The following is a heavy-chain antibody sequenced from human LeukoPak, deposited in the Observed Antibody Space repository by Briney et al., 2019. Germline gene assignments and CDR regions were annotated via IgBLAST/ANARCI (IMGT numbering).Heavy chain of an antibody. J-gene: IGHJ4*02. D-gene: IGHD3-22*01. V-gene: IGHV1-46*01. CDR2: INPSGGST. CDR3: ASRSRINYYDSSGYYRTDDY. CDR1: GYTFTSYY. Sequence: ASVTVSCKASGYTFTSYYMHWVRQAPGQGLEWMGIINPSGGSTSYAQKFQGRVTMTRDTSTSTVYMELSSLRSEDTAVYYCASRSRINYYDSSGYYRTDDYWGQGTLVTVSS.